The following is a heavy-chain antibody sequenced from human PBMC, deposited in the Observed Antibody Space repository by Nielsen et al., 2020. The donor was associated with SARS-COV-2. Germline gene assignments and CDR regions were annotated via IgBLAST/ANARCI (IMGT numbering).Heavy chain of an antibody. V-gene: IGHV3-7*03. Sequence: GESLKISCAASGFTFSSYWMSWVRQAPGKGLEWVANITEDGSEKYSVDSVRGRFIISRDNGKNSLYLQMNSLRVEDTAVYYCAREGRNLPLDYWGQGTLVTVSS. CDR2: ITEDGSEK. CDR3: AREGRNLPLDY. CDR1: GFTFSSYW. J-gene: IGHJ4*02.